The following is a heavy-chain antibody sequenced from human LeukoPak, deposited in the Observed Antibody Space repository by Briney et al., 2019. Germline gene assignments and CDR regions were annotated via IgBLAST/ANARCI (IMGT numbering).Heavy chain of an antibody. Sequence: GGSLRLSCAASGFTVSSNYMSWVRQAPGKGLEWVSVIYSGGSTYYADSVKGRFTISRDNSKYTLYLQMNSLRAEDTAVYYCARFYCSSTSCLDYWGQGTLVTVSS. D-gene: IGHD2-2*01. CDR3: ARFYCSSTSCLDY. CDR2: IYSGGST. CDR1: GFTVSSNY. J-gene: IGHJ4*02. V-gene: IGHV3-66*01.